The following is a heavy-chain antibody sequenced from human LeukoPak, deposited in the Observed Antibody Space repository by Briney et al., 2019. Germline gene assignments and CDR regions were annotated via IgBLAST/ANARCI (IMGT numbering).Heavy chain of an antibody. J-gene: IGHJ4*02. Sequence: PGGSLRLSCAASGFTFSSFTMSWVRQAPEKGLEWLSVYNGGNDGTYYADSVKGRFTISRDNSKNTLYLQMNSLRAEDTAVYYCARDFKKGSGYDYWGQGTLVTVSS. CDR1: GFTFSSFT. CDR3: ARDFKKGSGYDY. V-gene: IGHV3-23*01. CDR2: YNGGNDGT. D-gene: IGHD3-22*01.